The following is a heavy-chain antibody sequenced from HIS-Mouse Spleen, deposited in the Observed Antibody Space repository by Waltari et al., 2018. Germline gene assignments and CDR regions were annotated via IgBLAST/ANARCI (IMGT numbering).Heavy chain of an antibody. CDR3: ARDAAVTYFDY. Sequence: DVQLVESGGGLVQPGGSLRLSCSAAVFTFSSSWMPWVRQAPGKGLVWVSRINSDGSSTSYADSVKGRFTISRDNAKNTLYLQMNSLRAEDTAVYYCARDAAVTYFDYWGQGTLVTVSS. CDR1: VFTFSSSW. D-gene: IGHD4-17*01. J-gene: IGHJ4*02. V-gene: IGHV3-74*01. CDR2: INSDGSST.